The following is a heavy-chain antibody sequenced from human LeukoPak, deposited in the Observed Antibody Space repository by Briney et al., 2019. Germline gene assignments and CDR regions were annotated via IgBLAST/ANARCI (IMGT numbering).Heavy chain of an antibody. Sequence: GESLQISCQGSGYIFTSYWIGWVRQLPGKGLEWMGIIYPGDSDTRYSPSFQGQVTISADKSISTAYLQWSSLKASDTAMYYCARSAGSVLRFLERTYYYYMDVWGKGTTVTVSS. J-gene: IGHJ6*03. CDR2: IYPGDSDT. CDR3: ARSAGSVLRFLERTYYYYMDV. D-gene: IGHD3-3*01. CDR1: GYIFTSYW. V-gene: IGHV5-51*01.